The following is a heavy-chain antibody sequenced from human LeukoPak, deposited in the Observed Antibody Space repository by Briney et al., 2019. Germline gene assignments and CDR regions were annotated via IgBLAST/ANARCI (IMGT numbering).Heavy chain of an antibody. Sequence: ASVKVSCKASGYTFTSYGISWVRQAPGQGLEWMGWISAYNGNTNYAQKLQGRVTMTTDTSTSTAYMELRSLRSDDTAVYYCARDSEYYYDSSGYYKVYYFDYWGQGTLVTVSS. V-gene: IGHV1-18*01. CDR1: GYTFTSYG. D-gene: IGHD3-22*01. CDR2: ISAYNGNT. CDR3: ARDSEYYYDSSGYYKVYYFDY. J-gene: IGHJ4*02.